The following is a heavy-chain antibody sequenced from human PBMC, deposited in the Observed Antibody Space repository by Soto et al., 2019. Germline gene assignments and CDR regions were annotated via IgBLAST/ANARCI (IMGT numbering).Heavy chain of an antibody. CDR2: ISYDGSNK. D-gene: IGHD3-10*01. CDR3: ARGKTGSVPVTGNFHY. CDR1: GFTFSSYA. Sequence: GSLRLSCAASGFTFSSYAMHWVRQAPGKGLEWVAVISYDGSNKYYADSVKGRFTISRDNSKNTLYLQMNSLRAEDTAVYYCARGKTGSVPVTGNFHYWGPGTIVTVSS. J-gene: IGHJ4*02. V-gene: IGHV3-30-3*01.